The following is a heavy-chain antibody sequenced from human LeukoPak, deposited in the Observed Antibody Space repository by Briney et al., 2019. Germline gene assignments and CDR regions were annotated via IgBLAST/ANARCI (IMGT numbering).Heavy chain of an antibody. CDR1: GFTFSSYE. CDR3: ASTHDYGDAFDI. D-gene: IGHD4-17*01. V-gene: IGHV3-48*03. J-gene: IGHJ3*02. CDR2: ISSSGSTI. Sequence: PGGSLRLSCAASGFTFSSYEMNWVRQAPGKGLEWVSYISSSGSTIYYADSGKGRFTISRDNAKNSLYLQMNSLRAEDTAVYYCASTHDYGDAFDIWGQGTMVTVSS.